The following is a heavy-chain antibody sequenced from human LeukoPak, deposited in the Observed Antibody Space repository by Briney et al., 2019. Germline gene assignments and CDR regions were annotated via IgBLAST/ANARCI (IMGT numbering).Heavy chain of an antibody. CDR3: AKDLGYCGGDCYSFIDY. CDR2: IWYDGSNK. CDR1: GFTFSSYG. D-gene: IGHD2-21*02. V-gene: IGHV3-33*06. J-gene: IGHJ4*02. Sequence: GGSLRLSCAASGFTFSSYGMHWVPQAPGKGLVWVAVIWYDGSNKYYADSVKGRFTISRDNSKNTLYLQMNSLRAEDTAVYYCAKDLGYCGGDCYSFIDYWGQGTLVTVSS.